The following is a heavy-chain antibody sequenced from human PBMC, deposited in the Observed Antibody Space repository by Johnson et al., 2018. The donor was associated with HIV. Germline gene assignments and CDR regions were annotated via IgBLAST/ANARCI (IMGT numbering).Heavy chain of an antibody. CDR1: GFTFDDYG. CDR3: ARVWYVYGSGSLIDASDI. CDR2: INWNGGST. Sequence: EQLVESGGGLVQPGGSLRLSCAASGFTFDDYGMSWVRQAPGKGLEWVSGINWNGGSTGYADSVKGRFTISRDNAKNSLYLQMNSLRDDDTAMYYCARVWYVYGSGSLIDASDIWGQVTMVTVSS. V-gene: IGHV3-20*04. D-gene: IGHD3-10*01. J-gene: IGHJ3*02.